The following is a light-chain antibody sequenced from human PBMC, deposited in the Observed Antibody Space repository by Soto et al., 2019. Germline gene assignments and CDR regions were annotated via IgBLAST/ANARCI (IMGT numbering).Light chain of an antibody. V-gene: IGKV1-39*01. CDR2: AAS. CDR1: QSIRSY. J-gene: IGKJ1*01. CDR3: DQSYTTSLT. Sequence: IQMTQSPSSLSASVGDRVTITCRASQSIRSYLNWYQRKPAKAPNLLIYAASSLQSGVPPRFSGSASGTDFTLPVSSLQPEDFAAYYGDQSYTTSLTFGQGTQVEIK.